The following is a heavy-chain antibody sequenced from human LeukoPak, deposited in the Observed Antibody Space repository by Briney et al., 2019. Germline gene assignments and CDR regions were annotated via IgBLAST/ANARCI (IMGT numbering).Heavy chain of an antibody. D-gene: IGHD5-24*01. CDR3: ARSGYNRFDY. CDR1: GFTFSNYN. CDR2: ITRDSIYT. V-gene: IGHV3-21*04. Sequence: PGGSLRLSCAASGFTFSNYNMNWVRRTPGKGLEWVSSITRDSIYTFYADSVKGRFTISRDNSKNTLYLQMNSLRAEDTAVYYCARSGYNRFDYWGQGTLVTVSS. J-gene: IGHJ4*02.